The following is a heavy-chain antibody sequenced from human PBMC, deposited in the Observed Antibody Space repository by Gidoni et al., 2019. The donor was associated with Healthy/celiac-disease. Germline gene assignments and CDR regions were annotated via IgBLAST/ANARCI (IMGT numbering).Heavy chain of an antibody. CDR1: AFTFSSYA. V-gene: IGHV3-23*01. Sequence: EVHLLESGGGLVQPVWSLRLSCAASAFTFSSYAMSWVRQAPGKGLEWVSAISGSGGSTYYADSVKGRFTISRDNSKNTLYLQMNSLRAEDTAVYYCAHIPTLQWELLVGWGQGTLVTVSS. CDR3: AHIPTLQWELLVG. CDR2: ISGSGGST. J-gene: IGHJ4*02. D-gene: IGHD1-26*01.